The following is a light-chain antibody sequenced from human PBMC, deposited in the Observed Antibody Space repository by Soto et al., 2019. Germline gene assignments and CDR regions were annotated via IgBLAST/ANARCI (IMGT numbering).Light chain of an antibody. V-gene: IGKV3-20*01. CDR3: QQYGSSPPYT. CDR2: GAS. CDR1: QSVSRSY. Sequence: EIVLTQSPGTLSLSPGERATLSCRASQSVSRSYLAWYQQKPGQAPRLLMYGASSRATGIPDRFSGSGSGTDFTLNISRLEPEDFAVYYCQQYGSSPPYTFGQGTKLEIK. J-gene: IGKJ2*01.